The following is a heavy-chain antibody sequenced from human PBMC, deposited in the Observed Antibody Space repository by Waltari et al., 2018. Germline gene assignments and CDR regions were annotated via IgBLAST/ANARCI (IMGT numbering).Heavy chain of an antibody. CDR2: LYTSGST. D-gene: IGHD6-13*01. CDR3: ARGGQQLTRKWCDP. J-gene: IGHJ5*02. Sequence: QVQLQESGTGLVKPSQTLSLTCTVSGGYISSGNYYWSWIRQPAGKGLEWIGRLYTSGSTNYNPSLKSRVTISVDTPKNQFSLKLSSVTAADTAVYYCARGGQQLTRKWCDPWGQGTLVTVSS. CDR1: GGYISSGNYY. V-gene: IGHV4-61*02.